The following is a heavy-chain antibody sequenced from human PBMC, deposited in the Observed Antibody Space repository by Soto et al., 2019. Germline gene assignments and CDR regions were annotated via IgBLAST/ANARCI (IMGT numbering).Heavy chain of an antibody. D-gene: IGHD1-26*01. CDR3: AKDRRLLRKVGATRLGVGYFDY. J-gene: IGHJ4*02. CDR1: GFTFSSYA. CDR2: ISGSGGST. Sequence: EVQLLESGGGLVQPGGSLRLSCAASGFTFSSYAMSWVRQAPGKGLEWVSAISGSGGSTYYADSVKGRFTISRDNSKNTLYLQMHSLRAEDTAVYYCAKDRRLLRKVGATRLGVGYFDYWGQGTLVTVSS. V-gene: IGHV3-23*01.